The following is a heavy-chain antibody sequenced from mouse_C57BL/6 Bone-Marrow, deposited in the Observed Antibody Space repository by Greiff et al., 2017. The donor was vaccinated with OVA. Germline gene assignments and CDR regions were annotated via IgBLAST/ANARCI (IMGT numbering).Heavy chain of an antibody. Sequence: QVQLQQSGAELVKPGASVKISCKASGYAFSSYWMNWVKQRPGKGLEWIGQIYPGDGDTNYNGKFKGKATLTADKSSSTAYMQLSSLTSEDSAVYFCARKGSNKWYFDVWGTGTTVTVSS. D-gene: IGHD2-5*01. V-gene: IGHV1-80*01. CDR3: ARKGSNKWYFDV. J-gene: IGHJ1*03. CDR2: IYPGDGDT. CDR1: GYAFSSYW.